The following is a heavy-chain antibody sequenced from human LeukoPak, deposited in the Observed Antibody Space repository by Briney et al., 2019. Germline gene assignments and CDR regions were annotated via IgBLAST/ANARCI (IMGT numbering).Heavy chain of an antibody. J-gene: IGHJ5*02. CDR3: ARDNSVEDTAWWFDP. Sequence: ASVKVSCKASGYTFTGYYMHWVRQATGQGLEWMGWISAYNGNTNYAQKLQGRVTMTTDTSTSTAYLELRSLRSDDTAVYYCARDNSVEDTAWWFDPWGQGTLVTVSS. V-gene: IGHV1-18*04. D-gene: IGHD4-23*01. CDR2: ISAYNGNT. CDR1: GYTFTGYY.